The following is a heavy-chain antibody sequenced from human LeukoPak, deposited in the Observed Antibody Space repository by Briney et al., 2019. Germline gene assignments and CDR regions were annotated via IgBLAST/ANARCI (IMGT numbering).Heavy chain of an antibody. V-gene: IGHV4-59*08. J-gene: IGHJ4*02. Sequence: SSETLFLACTVSRVSISSYYWSWIRQPPGKGLEWIGYIYYSGSTNYNPSLKSRVTISVDTSKNQFSLKLSSVTAADTAVYYCARRRTIAAAEYFDYWGQGTLVTVSS. CDR1: RVSISSYY. CDR3: ARRRTIAAAEYFDY. CDR2: IYYSGST. D-gene: IGHD6-13*01.